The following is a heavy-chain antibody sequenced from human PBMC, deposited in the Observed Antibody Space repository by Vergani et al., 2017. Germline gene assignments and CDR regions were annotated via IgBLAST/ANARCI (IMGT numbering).Heavy chain of an antibody. V-gene: IGHV4-39*01. CDR1: GGSISSSSYY. CDR3: ARHDVVVAAICY. J-gene: IGHJ4*02. CDR2: IYYSGST. Sequence: QLQLQESGPGLVKPSETLSLTCTVSGGSISSSSYYWGWIRQPPGKGLEWIGSIYYSGSTYYNPSLKSRVTISVDTSKNQFSLKLSSVTAADTAVYYCARHDVVVAAICYWGQGTLVTVSS. D-gene: IGHD2-15*01.